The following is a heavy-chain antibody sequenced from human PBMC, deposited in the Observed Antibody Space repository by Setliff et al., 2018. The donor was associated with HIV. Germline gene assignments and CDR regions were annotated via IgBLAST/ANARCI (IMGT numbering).Heavy chain of an antibody. V-gene: IGHV4-34*01. D-gene: IGHD6-19*01. CDR3: ARPGSSGLHIRY. CDR2: INHSGST. CDR1: GGSFSGYH. Sequence: SETLSLTCAVYGGSFSGYHWSWIRQSPGKGLEWIGEINHSGSTNYNPSLKSRVTISVDTSKNQFSLKLRSVTAADTAVYYCARPGSSGLHIRYWGQGTLVTVSS. J-gene: IGHJ4*02.